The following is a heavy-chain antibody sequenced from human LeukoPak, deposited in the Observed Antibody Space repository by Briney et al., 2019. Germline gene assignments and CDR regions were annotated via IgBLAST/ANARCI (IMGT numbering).Heavy chain of an antibody. Sequence: KRGEALKISCKGSGYRFTSYWIGWVRQMPGEGLEWIGIIYPGDSDTRYSPSLQRQVPISAEKSISTAYPKWRSLKASDTAMYYCARALAVAGPGGGFDYWGQGTLVPVSS. J-gene: IGHJ4*02. CDR2: IYPGDSDT. CDR3: ARALAVAGPGGGFDY. V-gene: IGHV5-51*01. D-gene: IGHD6-19*01. CDR1: GYRFTSYW.